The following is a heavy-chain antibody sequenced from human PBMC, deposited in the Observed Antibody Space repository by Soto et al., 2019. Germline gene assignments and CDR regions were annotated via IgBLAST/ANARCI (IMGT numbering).Heavy chain of an antibody. V-gene: IGHV1-69*12. Sequence: QVQLVQSGAEVKKPGSSVKVSCKASGGTFSNYPISWVRQAPGQGLEWMGGIIPIFGTVNYAQKFQGRVTITADESTSTAYMELRGLRSEDTAVYYCARGNHRWLQLWYFDLWGRGTLVTVSS. CDR1: GGTFSNYP. CDR3: ARGNHRWLQLWYFDL. D-gene: IGHD5-12*01. J-gene: IGHJ2*01. CDR2: IIPIFGTV.